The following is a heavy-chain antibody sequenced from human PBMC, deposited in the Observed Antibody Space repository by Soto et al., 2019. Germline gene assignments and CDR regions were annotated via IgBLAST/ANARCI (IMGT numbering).Heavy chain of an antibody. Sequence: QVQLVESGGGVVQPGRSLRLSCAASGFTFSSYGMHWVRQAPGKGLEWVAVIWYDGSNKYYADSVKGRFTISRDNSKNMLYLQMNSLRAEDTAVYYCARDRGYCSGGSCSDAFDIWGQGTMVTVSS. CDR3: ARDRGYCSGGSCSDAFDI. CDR2: IWYDGSNK. J-gene: IGHJ3*02. V-gene: IGHV3-33*01. D-gene: IGHD2-15*01. CDR1: GFTFSSYG.